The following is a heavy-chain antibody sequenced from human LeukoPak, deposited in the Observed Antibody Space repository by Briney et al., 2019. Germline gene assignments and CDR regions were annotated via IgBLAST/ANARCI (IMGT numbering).Heavy chain of an antibody. Sequence: SETLSLTCTVSGGSISSYYWSWIRQPPGKGLEWIGHIHYSGSTIYNPSLTSRVTISVDRSKNQFSLKLSSVTAADTAVYYCARGSYGMDVWGQGTTVTVSS. V-gene: IGHV4-59*12. CDR3: ARGSYGMDV. CDR2: IHYSGST. J-gene: IGHJ6*02. CDR1: GGSISSYY.